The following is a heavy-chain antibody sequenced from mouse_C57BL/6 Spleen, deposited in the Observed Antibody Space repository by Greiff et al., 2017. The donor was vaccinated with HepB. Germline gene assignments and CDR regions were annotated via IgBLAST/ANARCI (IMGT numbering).Heavy chain of an antibody. Sequence: QVQLKQPGAELVKPGASVKLSCKASGYTFTSYWMHWVKQRPGQGLEWIGMIHPNSGSTNYNEKFKSKATLTVDKSSSTAYMQLSSLTSEDSAVYYCARSNYDYDGFAYWGQGTLVTVSA. J-gene: IGHJ3*01. CDR1: GYTFTSYW. D-gene: IGHD2-4*01. V-gene: IGHV1-64*01. CDR2: IHPNSGST. CDR3: ARSNYDYDGFAY.